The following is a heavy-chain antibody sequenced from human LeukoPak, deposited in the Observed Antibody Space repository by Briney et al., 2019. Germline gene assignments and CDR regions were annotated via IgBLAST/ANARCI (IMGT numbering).Heavy chain of an antibody. V-gene: IGHV4-4*07. J-gene: IGHJ6*03. D-gene: IGHD3-22*01. CDR2: IYITGST. CDR3: ARLKLYDSTGYNPGYYMDV. CDR1: GGSIINYY. Sequence: SETLSLTCTVSGGSIINYYWSWIRQSAGKGLEWVGHIYITGSTNYNPSLKSRLTMSVDTSKNQFSLKLRSVTAADTAVYYCARLKLYDSTGYNPGYYMDVWGKGITVTVSS.